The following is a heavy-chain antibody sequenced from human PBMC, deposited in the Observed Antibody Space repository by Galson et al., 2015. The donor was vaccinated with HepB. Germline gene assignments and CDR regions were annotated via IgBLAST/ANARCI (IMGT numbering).Heavy chain of an antibody. V-gene: IGHV1-69*04. Sequence: SVKVSCKVSGDTLSNYAISWVRQAPGQGLEWMGRFIPILAIANYAHKFQGRLTITVDKSTSTAYMDLSSLRSEDTAVYYCAREFGESFYYYYYMDVWGKGTTVTVSS. CDR1: GDTLSNYA. CDR2: FIPILAIA. J-gene: IGHJ6*03. CDR3: AREFGESFYYYYYMDV. D-gene: IGHD3-10*01.